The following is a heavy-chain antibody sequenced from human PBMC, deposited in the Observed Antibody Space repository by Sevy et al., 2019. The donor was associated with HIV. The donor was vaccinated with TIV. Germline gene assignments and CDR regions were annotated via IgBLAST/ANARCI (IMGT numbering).Heavy chain of an antibody. CDR3: ARDEGNIVVVVAELNETLYYYYYGMDV. CDR1: GFTFSSYS. J-gene: IGHJ6*02. Sequence: GGSLRLSCAASGFTFSSYSMNWVRQAPGKGLEWVSSISSSSSYIYYADSVKGRFTISRDNAKNSLYLQMNSLRAEDKAVYYCARDEGNIVVVVAELNETLYYYYYGMDVWGQGTTVTVSS. D-gene: IGHD2-15*01. CDR2: ISSSSSYI. V-gene: IGHV3-21*01.